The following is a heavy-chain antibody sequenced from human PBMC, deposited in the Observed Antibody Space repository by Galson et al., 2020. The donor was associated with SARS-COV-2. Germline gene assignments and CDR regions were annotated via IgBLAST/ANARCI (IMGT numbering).Heavy chain of an antibody. D-gene: IGHD3-3*01. V-gene: IGHV1-18*01. CDR3: ARDRREWFRSYYYYGMDV. Sequence: ASVKVSCKTSGYTFTSYGISRVRQPPGQGLEWMGWSSAYNGDTNYAQKLQGRVTITTDTSTSTAYMELRSLRSDDTAVYYCARDRREWFRSYYYYGMDVWGQGTTVTVSS. J-gene: IGHJ6*02. CDR1: GYTFTSYG. CDR2: SSAYNGDT.